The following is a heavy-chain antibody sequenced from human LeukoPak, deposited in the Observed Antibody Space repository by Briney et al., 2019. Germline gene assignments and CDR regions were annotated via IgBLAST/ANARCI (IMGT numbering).Heavy chain of an antibody. V-gene: IGHV3-23*01. J-gene: IGHJ6*03. CDR2: MSGSGAST. CDR1: GFTFSSYA. CDR3: AKGLRTGVGPYMGYHYYMDV. Sequence: GGSLRLSCAASGFTFSSYAMSWVRQAPGKGLEWVSAMSGSGASTYSADSVKGRFTISRDNSKNTLYLQMNSLRAEDTAVYYCAKGLRTGVGPYMGYHYYMDVWGKGATVTVSS. D-gene: IGHD3-16*01.